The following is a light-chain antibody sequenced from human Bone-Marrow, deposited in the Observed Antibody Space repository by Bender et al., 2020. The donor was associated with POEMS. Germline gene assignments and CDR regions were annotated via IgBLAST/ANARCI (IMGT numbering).Light chain of an antibody. Sequence: QSVLTQPPSASGTPGQRVTISCSGSSSNIGTNPVNWYQQLPGTDPKLLIYINNQRPSGVPDRFSGSKSGTSASLAMRGLQSEDEADYYCAAWEDSLNGWVFGGGTKLTVL. J-gene: IGLJ3*02. V-gene: IGLV1-44*01. CDR3: AAWEDSLNGWV. CDR1: SSNIGTNP. CDR2: INN.